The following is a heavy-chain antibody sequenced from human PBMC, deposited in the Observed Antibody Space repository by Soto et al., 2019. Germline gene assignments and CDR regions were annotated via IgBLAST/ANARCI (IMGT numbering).Heavy chain of an antibody. CDR3: ARGYFDSGHGYDL. Sequence: PXESMKIFCEGPGHLFNNHWRVWVRQTPGKGLEWMGLIFTRDSETKTSPSFQGHVSFSVDNSINTVYLQWTSLKTTDTGIYFCARGYFDSGHGYDLWGQGTLVTAPQ. V-gene: IGHV5-51*01. CDR1: GHLFNNHW. D-gene: IGHD3-10*01. CDR2: IFTRDSET. J-gene: IGHJ5*02.